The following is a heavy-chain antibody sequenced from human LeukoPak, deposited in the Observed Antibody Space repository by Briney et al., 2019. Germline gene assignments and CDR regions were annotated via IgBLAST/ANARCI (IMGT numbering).Heavy chain of an antibody. V-gene: IGHV1-46*01. Sequence: GASVKVSCRASGYTFTGYYMHWVRQAPGQGLEWMGIINPSGGSTSYAQKFQGRVTMTRDTSTSTVYMELSSLRSEDTAVYYCARGDPVGYSYGFWGQGTLVTVSS. CDR1: GYTFTGYY. J-gene: IGHJ4*02. D-gene: IGHD5-18*01. CDR2: INPSGGST. CDR3: ARGDPVGYSYGF.